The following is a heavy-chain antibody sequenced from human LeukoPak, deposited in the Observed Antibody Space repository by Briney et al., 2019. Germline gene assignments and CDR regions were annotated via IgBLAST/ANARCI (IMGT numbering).Heavy chain of an antibody. CDR3: ARGPSTVTTPLAY. CDR1: GFTFSSYA. J-gene: IGHJ4*02. D-gene: IGHD4-17*01. Sequence: PGGSLRLSCAASGFTFSSYAMSWVRQAPVQGLEWVSAISTSGSSTYYADSVKGRFTISRDNAKNTLYLQMNSLRAEDTAVYYCARGPSTVTTPLAYWGQGTLVTVSS. CDR2: ISTSGSST. V-gene: IGHV3-23*01.